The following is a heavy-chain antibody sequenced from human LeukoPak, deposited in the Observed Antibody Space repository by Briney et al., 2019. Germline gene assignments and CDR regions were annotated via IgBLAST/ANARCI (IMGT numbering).Heavy chain of an antibody. CDR1: GYTITDYY. CDR2: IIPNTGGT. CDR3: ARDSGFYVLFEDY. J-gene: IGHJ4*02. D-gene: IGHD3-16*01. Sequence: GASVKVSCKASGYTITDYYLHWVRQAPGQGLEWMGWIIPNTGGTNYAQKFQGRVTMTRDTSISTAYMKLSRLRSDDTAVYYCARDSGFYVLFEDYWGQGTLVTVSS. V-gene: IGHV1-2*02.